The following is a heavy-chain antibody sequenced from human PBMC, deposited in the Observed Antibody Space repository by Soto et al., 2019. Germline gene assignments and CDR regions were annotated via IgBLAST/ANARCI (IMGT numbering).Heavy chain of an antibody. V-gene: IGHV5-51*01. Sequence: PGESLKISCKGSGYSFTSYWIGWVRQMPGKGLEWMGIIYPGDSDTRYSPSFQGQVTISADKSISTAYLQWSSLKASDTAMYYCARRESQSNYGDYRDWFDPWGQGTLVTVSS. J-gene: IGHJ5*02. CDR3: ARRESQSNYGDYRDWFDP. CDR2: IYPGDSDT. D-gene: IGHD4-17*01. CDR1: GYSFTSYW.